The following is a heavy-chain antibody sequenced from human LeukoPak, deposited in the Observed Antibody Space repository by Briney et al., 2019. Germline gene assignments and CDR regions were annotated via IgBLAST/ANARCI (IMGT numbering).Heavy chain of an antibody. J-gene: IGHJ4*02. D-gene: IGHD3-10*01. CDR3: ARDPPPTMVRGVIMSYFDY. V-gene: IGHV1-69*04. Sequence: SVKVSCKASGGTFSSYAISWVRQAPGQGLEWMGRIIPILGIANYAQKFQGRVTITADNSTSTAYMELSSLRSEDTAVYYCARDPPPTMVRGVIMSYFDYWGQGTLVTVSS. CDR2: IIPILGIA. CDR1: GGTFSSYA.